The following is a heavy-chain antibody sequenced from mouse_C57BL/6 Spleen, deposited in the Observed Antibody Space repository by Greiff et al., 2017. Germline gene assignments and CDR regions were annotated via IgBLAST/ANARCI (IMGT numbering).Heavy chain of an antibody. CDR3: SSRIPRSYYFDY. CDR1: GFTFSDYG. D-gene: IGHD3-1*01. Sequence: DVKLVESGGGLVKPGGSLKLSCAASGFTFSDYGMHWVRQAPEKGLEWVAYISSGSSTIYYADTVKGRFTLSRDNATTTLFLHMTSLRSEDTAMXYCSSRIPRSYYFDYWGQGTTLTVSS. V-gene: IGHV5-17*01. J-gene: IGHJ2*01. CDR2: ISSGSSTI.